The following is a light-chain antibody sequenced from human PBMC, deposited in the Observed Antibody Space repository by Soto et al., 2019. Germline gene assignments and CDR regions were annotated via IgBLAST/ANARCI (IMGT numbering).Light chain of an antibody. Sequence: QSALTQPRSVSGSPGQSVTISCTGTSSDVGGYEYVSWYQQRPGKAPKLIIYDVFKRPLGVPGRFSASKSGNTASLTISGLQAEDEADYHCSSQAGSYTLVLGGGTKLTVL. J-gene: IGLJ2*01. CDR2: DVF. CDR3: SSQAGSYTLV. V-gene: IGLV2-11*01. CDR1: SSDVGGYEY.